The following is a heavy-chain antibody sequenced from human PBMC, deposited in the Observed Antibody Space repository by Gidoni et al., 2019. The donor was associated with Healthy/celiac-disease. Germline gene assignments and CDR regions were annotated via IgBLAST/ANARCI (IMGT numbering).Heavy chain of an antibody. J-gene: IGHJ4*02. D-gene: IGHD3-3*01. CDR2: IYWDDDK. Sequence: QITLKESGPTLVKPTQTLTLTCTFSGFSLSTSGVGVGWLRQPPGKALEWLALIYWDDDKRYSPSLKSRLTITKDTSKNQVVLTMTNMDPVDTATYYCAHRQNRYDFWSGLFDYWGQGTLVTVSS. CDR1: GFSLSTSGVG. CDR3: AHRQNRYDFWSGLFDY. V-gene: IGHV2-5*02.